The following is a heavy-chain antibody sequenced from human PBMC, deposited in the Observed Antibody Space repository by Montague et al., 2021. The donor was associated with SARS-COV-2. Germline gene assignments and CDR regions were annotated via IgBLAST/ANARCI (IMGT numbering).Heavy chain of an antibody. CDR2: LSASGGIT. CDR3: AKGTDTGNSYFALDV. D-gene: IGHD1-1*01. V-gene: IGHV3-23*01. CDR1: GFTFSGIA. Sequence: SLRLSCAASGFTFSGIAVSWVRQAPGKGLEWVSALSASGGITNYADSVKGRFTISRDNLKNTLFLQMNSLTDGDSAIYYWAKGTDTGNSYFALDVWGQGTTVSVSS. J-gene: IGHJ6*02.